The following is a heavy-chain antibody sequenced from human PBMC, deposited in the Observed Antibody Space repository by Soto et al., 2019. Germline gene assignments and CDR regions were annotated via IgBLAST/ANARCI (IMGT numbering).Heavy chain of an antibody. V-gene: IGHV2-26*01. J-gene: IGHJ4*02. CDR3: ARIITRAYSSGWIDQYYFDY. CDR1: GFSLSNARMG. D-gene: IGHD6-19*01. Sequence: PTLVNPTETLTLTCTVSGFSLSNARMGVSWIRQPPGKALEWLAHIFSNDEKSYSTSLKSRLTISKDTSKSQVVLTMTNMDPVDTATYYCARIITRAYSSGWIDQYYFDYWGQGTLVTVSS. CDR2: IFSNDEK.